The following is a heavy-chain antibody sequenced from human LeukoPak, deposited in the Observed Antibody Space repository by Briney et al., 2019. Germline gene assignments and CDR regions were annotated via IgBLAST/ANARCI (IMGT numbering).Heavy chain of an antibody. V-gene: IGHV4-59*08. D-gene: IGHD1-26*01. CDR2: IFYSGYT. CDR1: GVSISSYY. J-gene: IGHJ4*02. CDR3: ARLAAISGSDYPDD. Sequence: SETLSLTCTVSGVSISSYYWSWIRQPPGRGLEWIGYIFYSGYTIYNPSLRGRVTISADTSKNHFSLRLRSVTAADTAVYYCARLAAISGSDYPDDWGQGTLVTVSS.